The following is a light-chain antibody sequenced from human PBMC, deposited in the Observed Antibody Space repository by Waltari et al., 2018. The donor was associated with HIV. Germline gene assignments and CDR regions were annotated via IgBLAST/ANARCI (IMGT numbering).Light chain of an antibody. CDR1: SSDVGSYNR. J-gene: IGLJ2*01. CDR3: SSYTSSSTVV. CDR2: AVS. Sequence: QSALTQPPSVSGSPGQSVTISCTGTSSDVGSYNRVSWYQHPPGTSPKLMIYAVSNRPAGVPDLFAGSKSGNTASLTISGLQAEDEADYYCSSYTSSSTVVFGGGTKLTVL. V-gene: IGLV2-18*02.